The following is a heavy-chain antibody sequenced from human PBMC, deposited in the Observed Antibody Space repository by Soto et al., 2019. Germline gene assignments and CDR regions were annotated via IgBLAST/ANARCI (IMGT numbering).Heavy chain of an antibody. J-gene: IGHJ4*02. CDR1: GGTFSSYA. Sequence: QVQLVQSGAEVKKPGSSVKVSCTASGGTFSSYAISWVRQAPGHGLEWMGGIIPIFGTANDAQKFQGRVTITADESTSTAYMELSSLRSDDTAVYYCARDGEYYYGSGRTHGGQGTLVNVA. CDR2: IIPIFGTA. V-gene: IGHV1-69*01. D-gene: IGHD3-10*01. CDR3: ARDGEYYYGSGRTH.